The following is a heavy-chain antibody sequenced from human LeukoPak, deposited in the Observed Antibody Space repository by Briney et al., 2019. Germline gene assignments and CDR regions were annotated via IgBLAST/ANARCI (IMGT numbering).Heavy chain of an antibody. CDR3: ARGRAFLEWLSESFDY. CDR1: GYTFTGYY. Sequence: ASVKVSCKASGYTFTGYYMHWVRQAPGQGLEWVGWINPNSGGTNYAQKFQGRVTMTRDTSISTAYMELSRLRSDDTAVYYCARGRAFLEWLSESFDYWGQGTVVTVSS. J-gene: IGHJ4*02. CDR2: INPNSGGT. D-gene: IGHD3-3*02. V-gene: IGHV1-2*02.